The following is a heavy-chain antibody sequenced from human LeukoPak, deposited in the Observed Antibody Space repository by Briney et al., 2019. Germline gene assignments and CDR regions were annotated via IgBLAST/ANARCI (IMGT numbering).Heavy chain of an antibody. D-gene: IGHD2-8*02. CDR1: GGSFSGYY. V-gene: IGHV4-34*01. J-gene: IGHJ4*02. CDR3: ARSAGATWYYFDY. Sequence: KPSETLSLTCAVYGGSFSGYYWSWIRQPPGKGLEWIGEINHSGSTNYNPSLKSRVTISVDTSKNQSSLKLSSVTAADTAVYYCARSAGATWYYFDYWGQGTLVTVSS. CDR2: INHSGST.